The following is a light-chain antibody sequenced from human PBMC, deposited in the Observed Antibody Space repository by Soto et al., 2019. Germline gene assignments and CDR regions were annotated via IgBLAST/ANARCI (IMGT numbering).Light chain of an antibody. J-gene: IGKJ1*01. CDR1: QSFSSN. CDR3: QQYNNWPRT. CDR2: GAS. V-gene: IGKV3-15*01. Sequence: EIVMTQSPATLSVSPGERATLSCRASQSFSSNLAWYQQKPGQAPRLLIYGASTRATGIPARFSGSGSGTEFTLTISSLQSEDFAVYYWQQYNNWPRTFGQGTKVEIK.